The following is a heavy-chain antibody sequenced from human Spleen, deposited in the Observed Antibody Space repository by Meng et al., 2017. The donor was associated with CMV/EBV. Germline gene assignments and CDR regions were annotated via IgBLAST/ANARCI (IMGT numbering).Heavy chain of an antibody. V-gene: IGHV4-34*01. J-gene: IGHJ4*02. CDR1: GGSFSGYY. CDR2: INHSGST. D-gene: IGHD3-3*01. CDR3: ARGPDLEWLLDY. Sequence: QVQLRQWGPGLLKPSEPLSPTCAGDGGSFSGYYWSWIRQPPGKGLELIGEINHSGSTNYNPSLKSRVTISVDTSKNQFSLKLSSVTAADTAVYYCARGPDLEWLLDYWGQGTLVTVSS.